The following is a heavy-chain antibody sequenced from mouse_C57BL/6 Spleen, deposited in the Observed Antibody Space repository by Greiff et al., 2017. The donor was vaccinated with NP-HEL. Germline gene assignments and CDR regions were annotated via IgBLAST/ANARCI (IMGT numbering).Heavy chain of an antibody. J-gene: IGHJ4*01. V-gene: IGHV1-85*01. CDR2: IYPRDGST. Sequence: QVQLQQSGPELVKPGASVKLSCKASGYTFTSYDINWVKQRPGQGLEWIGWIYPRDGSTKYNEKFKGTATLTVDTSSSTAYMELHSLTSEDSAVYFCARDGIITTVVPDYAMDYWGQGTSVTVSS. CDR1: GYTFTSYD. CDR3: ARDGIITTVVPDYAMDY. D-gene: IGHD1-1*01.